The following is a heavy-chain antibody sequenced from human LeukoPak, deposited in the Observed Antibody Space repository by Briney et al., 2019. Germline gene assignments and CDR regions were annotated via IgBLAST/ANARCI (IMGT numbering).Heavy chain of an antibody. CDR2: INHSGST. CDR1: GGSFSGYY. V-gene: IGHV4-34*01. J-gene: IGHJ5*02. CDR3: ARRNYYGSGSYLRTLSSWFDP. Sequence: PSETLSLTCAGYGGSFSGYYWSWIRQPPGKGLEWIGGINHSGSTNYNPSLKSRVTISVDTSKNHFSLKLSSVTAADTAVYYCARRNYYGSGSYLRTLSSWFDPWGQGTLVTVSS. D-gene: IGHD3-10*01.